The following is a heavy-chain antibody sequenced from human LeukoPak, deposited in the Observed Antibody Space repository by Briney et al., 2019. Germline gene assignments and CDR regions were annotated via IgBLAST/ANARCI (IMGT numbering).Heavy chain of an antibody. Sequence: SETLSLTCSVYSGSISSYYWSWIRQPPGKGLEWIGDTYYSGSTNYNPSLQSRVTISVDTSKNQFSLKLSSVTAADTAVYYCASDERITWYAYWGQRTLVTVSS. J-gene: IGHJ4*02. V-gene: IGHV4-59*01. D-gene: IGHD6-13*01. CDR2: TYYSGST. CDR1: SGSISSYY. CDR3: ASDERITWYAY.